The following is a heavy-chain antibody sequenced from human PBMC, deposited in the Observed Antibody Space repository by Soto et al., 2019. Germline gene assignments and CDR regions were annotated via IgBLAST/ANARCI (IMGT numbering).Heavy chain of an antibody. V-gene: IGHV3-23*04. J-gene: IGHJ4*02. CDR3: AKRPIALLTVDY. CDR1: GFIFRNYV. CDR2: ISDSGGTS. D-gene: IGHD1-26*01. Sequence: EVQLVDSGGGLVQPGGSLRISCAASGFIFRNYVMSWVRQAPGKGLEWVSSISDSGGTSYYADSVKGRFTISRDNSKNTLYLQMNSLRAEDTAIYYCAKRPIALLTVDYWGQGTMVTVSS.